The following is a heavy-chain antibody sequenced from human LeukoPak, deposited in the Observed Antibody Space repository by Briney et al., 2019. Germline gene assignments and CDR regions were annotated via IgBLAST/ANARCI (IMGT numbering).Heavy chain of an antibody. V-gene: IGHV1-69*04. Sequence: SVKVSCKASGYTFTSYDINWVRQAPGQGLEWMGRIIPILGIANYAQKFQGRVTITADKSTSTAYMELSSLRSEDTAVYYCARDVYSSSWPFLDYWGQGTLVTVSS. D-gene: IGHD6-13*01. CDR2: IIPILGIA. CDR1: GYTFTSYD. CDR3: ARDVYSSSWPFLDY. J-gene: IGHJ4*02.